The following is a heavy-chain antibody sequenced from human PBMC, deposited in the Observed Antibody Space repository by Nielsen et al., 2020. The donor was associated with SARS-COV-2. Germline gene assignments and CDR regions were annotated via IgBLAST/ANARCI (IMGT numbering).Heavy chain of an antibody. J-gene: IGHJ6*02. D-gene: IGHD5-18*01. Sequence: GGSLRLSCAASGFTFSSYEMNWVRQAPGKGLEWVSYISSSGSTIYYADSVKGRFTISRDNAKNSLYLQMNSLRAEDTAVYYCARAGRDTAMGLPYYYYYGMDVWGQGTTVTVSS. CDR1: GFTFSSYE. CDR2: ISSSGSTI. V-gene: IGHV3-48*03. CDR3: ARAGRDTAMGLPYYYYYGMDV.